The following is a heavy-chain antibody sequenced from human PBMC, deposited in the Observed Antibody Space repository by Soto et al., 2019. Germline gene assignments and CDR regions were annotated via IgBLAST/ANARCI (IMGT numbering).Heavy chain of an antibody. CDR1: GDSVSSNSAA. V-gene: IGHV6-1*01. CDR2: TYYRSKWYN. CDR3: ARDGDSSSWYVFGFDP. Sequence: SQTLSLTCAISGDSVSSNSAAWNWIRQSPSRGLEWLGRTYYRSKWYNDYAVSVKSRITINPDTSKNQFSLQLNSVTPEDTAVYYGARDGDSSSWYVFGFDPWGQGTLVTVSS. J-gene: IGHJ5*02. D-gene: IGHD6-13*01.